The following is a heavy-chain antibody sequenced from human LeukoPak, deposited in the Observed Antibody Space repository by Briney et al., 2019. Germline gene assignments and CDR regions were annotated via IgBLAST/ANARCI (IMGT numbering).Heavy chain of an antibody. J-gene: IGHJ5*01. CDR2: IIPIFGTA. V-gene: IGHV1-69*13. CDR3: ARDEQDSSSWYSRWFDS. D-gene: IGHD6-13*01. Sequence: ASVKVSCKASGYTFTSYYMHWVRQAPGQGLEWMGGIIPIFGTANYSQKFQGRVTITADESTSTAYMELSNLRSEDTAVYYCARDEQDSSSWYSRWFDSWGQGTLVTVSS. CDR1: GYTFTSYY.